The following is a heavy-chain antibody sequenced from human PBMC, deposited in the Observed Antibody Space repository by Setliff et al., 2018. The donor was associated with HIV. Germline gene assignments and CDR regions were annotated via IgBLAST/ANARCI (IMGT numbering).Heavy chain of an antibody. CDR3: TAGHYGPNP. CDR1: GFTFNNYG. J-gene: IGHJ5*01. CDR2: ISSSSSYI. D-gene: IGHD3-10*01. V-gene: IGHV3-21*01. Sequence: KTGGSLRLSCAASGFTFNNYGMHWVRQAPGKGLEWVSSISSSSSYIYYADSVKGRFTISRDNAKNSLYLQMNSLRAEDTAVYYCTAGHYGPNPWGQGTPVTVSS.